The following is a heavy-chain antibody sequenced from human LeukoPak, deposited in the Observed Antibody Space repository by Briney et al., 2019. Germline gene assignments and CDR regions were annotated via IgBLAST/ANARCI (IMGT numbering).Heavy chain of an antibody. D-gene: IGHD2-2*01. CDR3: AKVTQRCSSTVRYFFCDYYYMAG. Sequence: GGSLRLSCAASGFTFSSYGMSWVRQAPGKGLEWVSAIRRSGGSTYYADSVKGRFTISRDNSKNTLYLQMNSLRAEDTAVYYCAKVTQRCSSTVRYFFCDYYYMAGWGKGCSVTIS. V-gene: IGHV3-23*01. CDR2: IRRSGGST. J-gene: IGHJ6*03. CDR1: GFTFSSYG.